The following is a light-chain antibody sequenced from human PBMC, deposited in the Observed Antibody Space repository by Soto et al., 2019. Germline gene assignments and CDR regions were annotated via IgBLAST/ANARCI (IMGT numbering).Light chain of an antibody. V-gene: IGLV2-14*02. CDR3: SSYSTGRTDVI. J-gene: IGLJ2*01. CDR2: EVS. CDR1: SSDVASYNL. Sequence: QSVLTQPASVSGSPGQSITISCTGSSSDVASYNLVSWYQQLPGKAPKLMIYEVSNRPSGVSNRFSGSKSGNTASLTISGLQAEDEADYYCSSYSTGRTDVIFGGGTKLTVL.